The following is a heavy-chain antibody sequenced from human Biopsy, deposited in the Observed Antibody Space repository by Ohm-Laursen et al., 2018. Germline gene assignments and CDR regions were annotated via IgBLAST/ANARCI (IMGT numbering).Heavy chain of an antibody. D-gene: IGHD3-22*01. Sequence: SETLSLTCSVSGGSISSRNHYWGWIRQPPGKGLEWIGSVDYSGSGHYNPSLESRITISVDTSKNQFSLRLSSVTAADTAVYYCARSPPPYYYDNSGYYWVNWGQGTLVTVSS. J-gene: IGHJ4*02. CDR1: GGSISSRNHY. CDR3: ARSPPPYYYDNSGYYWVN. V-gene: IGHV4-39*01. CDR2: VDYSGSG.